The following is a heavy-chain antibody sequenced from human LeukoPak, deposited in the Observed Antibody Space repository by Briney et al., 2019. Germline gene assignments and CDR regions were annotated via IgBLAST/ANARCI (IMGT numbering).Heavy chain of an antibody. Sequence: GASVTVSCKASGYTFTAYYLHWVRQAPGQGLEWMGWINPNSGATNYAQKFQGRVTMTRDMSISTAYMELSRLRFDDTAMYYCARGHYGGNSDYWGQETLVTVSS. J-gene: IGHJ4*02. CDR3: ARGHYGGNSDY. V-gene: IGHV1-2*02. CDR2: INPNSGAT. CDR1: GYTFTAYY. D-gene: IGHD4-23*01.